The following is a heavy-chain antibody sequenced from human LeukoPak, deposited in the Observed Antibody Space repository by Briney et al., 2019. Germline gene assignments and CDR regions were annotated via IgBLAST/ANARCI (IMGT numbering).Heavy chain of an antibody. J-gene: IGHJ6*03. Sequence: AGGSLRLSCAASGFTFSNHGMNWVHQAPGKGLEWVANIKQDGSEKYYVDSVKGRFTISRDNAKNSLYLQMNSLRAEDTAVYYCARRYCSSTSCYFDYYYYYMDVWGKGTTVTVSS. CDR1: GFTFSNHG. CDR3: ARRYCSSTSCYFDYYYYYMDV. D-gene: IGHD2-2*01. V-gene: IGHV3-7*01. CDR2: IKQDGSEK.